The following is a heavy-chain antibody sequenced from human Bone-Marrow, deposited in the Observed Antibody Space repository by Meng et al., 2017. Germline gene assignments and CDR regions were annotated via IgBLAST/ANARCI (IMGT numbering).Heavy chain of an antibody. J-gene: IGHJ3*02. CDR2: INPSGGST. CDR3: ARDEPLRAFDN. CDR1: GYTFTSYY. V-gene: IGHV1-46*01. Sequence: ASVKVSCKASGYTFTSYYMHWVRQAPGQGLEWMGIINPSGGSTSYAQKFQGRVTMTRGTSTSTVYMELSSLRSDDTAVYYCARDEPLRAFDNWGQGTMVTVSS.